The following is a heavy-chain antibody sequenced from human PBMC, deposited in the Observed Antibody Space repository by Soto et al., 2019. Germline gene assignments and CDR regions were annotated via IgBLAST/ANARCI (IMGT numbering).Heavy chain of an antibody. CDR3: AREIQLWACDY. Sequence: QVQLVESGGGVVQPGRSLRLSCAASGFTFSSYAMHWVRQAPGKGLEWVAVISYDGSNKYYADSVKGRFTISRDNSKNTLYLQMNSLRAEDTAVYYCAREIQLWACDYWGQGTLVTVSS. D-gene: IGHD5-18*01. CDR1: GFTFSSYA. V-gene: IGHV3-30-3*01. J-gene: IGHJ4*02. CDR2: ISYDGSNK.